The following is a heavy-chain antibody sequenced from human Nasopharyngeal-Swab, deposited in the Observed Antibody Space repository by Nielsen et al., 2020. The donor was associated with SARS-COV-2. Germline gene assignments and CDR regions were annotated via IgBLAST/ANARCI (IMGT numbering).Heavy chain of an antibody. CDR1: GGSISSSSYY. V-gene: IGHV4-39*01. Sequence: SETLSPTCIASGGSISSSSYYWGWIRQPPGKGLEWIGSIFYRGSTYYTPSLKSRVTISVDTSKNQFSLKLSSVTAADTAVYYCARHRYSSSWSWYFDYWGQGTLVTVSS. CDR3: ARHRYSSSWSWYFDY. D-gene: IGHD6-13*01. CDR2: IFYRGST. J-gene: IGHJ4*02.